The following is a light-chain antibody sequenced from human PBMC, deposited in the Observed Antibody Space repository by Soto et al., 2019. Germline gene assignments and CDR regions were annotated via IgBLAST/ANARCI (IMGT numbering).Light chain of an antibody. Sequence: IVMTQSPATLSLSPGERATLSWRARQSVSSNLAWYQQKPGQAPRLLSSGASSRATGIPDRFGGSGSVTDFTRTISSLEPEEFAGYYCQQRSTWPPSLTFGQGTRLEIK. J-gene: IGKJ5*01. CDR3: QQRSTWPPSLT. CDR1: QSVSSN. CDR2: GAS. V-gene: IGKV3-11*01.